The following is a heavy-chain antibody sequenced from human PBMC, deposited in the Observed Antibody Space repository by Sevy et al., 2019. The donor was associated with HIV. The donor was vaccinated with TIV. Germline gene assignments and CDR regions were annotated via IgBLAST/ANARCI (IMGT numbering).Heavy chain of an antibody. CDR2: VLPEDPST. CDR1: GYSFSSHW. CDR3: ATSRSGYFDSSGYYIY. J-gene: IGHJ4*02. V-gene: IGHV5-51*01. D-gene: IGHD3-22*01. Sequence: GESLKISCKGSGYSFSSHWIGWVRHMPGKGLEWMGIVLPEDPSTRYSPSFEGQVTFSADKSTSTAYLQWSSLNASDTAIYYCATSRSGYFDSSGYYIYWGQGTLVTVSS.